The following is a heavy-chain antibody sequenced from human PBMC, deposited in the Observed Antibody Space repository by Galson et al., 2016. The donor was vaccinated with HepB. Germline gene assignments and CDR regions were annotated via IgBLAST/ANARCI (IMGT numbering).Heavy chain of an antibody. Sequence: SLRLSCASSGFTFRYYAMTSVRRAPGKGLEWVSSISGTSTHIYYADSVMGRFTISRDNAKNSLYLQMNNVRAEDTAVCYCARDLRGMIRFFDWSTHFDSWGQGTLVTVSS. CDR3: ARDLRGMIRFFDWSTHFDS. V-gene: IGHV3-21*01. CDR1: GFTFRYYA. D-gene: IGHD3-9*01. CDR2: ISGTSTHI. J-gene: IGHJ4*02.